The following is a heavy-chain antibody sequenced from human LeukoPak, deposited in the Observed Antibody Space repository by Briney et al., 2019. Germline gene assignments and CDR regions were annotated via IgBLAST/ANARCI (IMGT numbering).Heavy chain of an antibody. J-gene: IGHJ3*02. Sequence: SETLSLTCTVSGGSISSSSYHWDWIRQPPERGLEWIGSMYYSGSTYYNPSLKSRVSISVDTSKNQFSLKLNSVTAADTAIYFFASIFYSKSWFPVPGGFYIWGQRTKVTVSS. V-gene: IGHV4-39*07. CDR1: GGSISSSSYH. CDR3: ASIFYSKSWFPVPGGFYI. CDR2: MYYSGST. D-gene: IGHD6-13*01.